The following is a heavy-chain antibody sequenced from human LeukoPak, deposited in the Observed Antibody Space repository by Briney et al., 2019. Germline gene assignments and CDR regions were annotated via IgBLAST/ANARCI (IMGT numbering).Heavy chain of an antibody. CDR2: IYHSGST. V-gene: IGHV4-61*05. CDR1: GGSISSSSYY. D-gene: IGHD3-10*01. J-gene: IGHJ4*02. CDR3: ARSSMVRGVRLHFDY. Sequence: SSETLSLTCTVSGGSISSSSYYWGWIRQPPGKALEWIVEIYHSGSTNYNPSLKSRVTISVDKSKNQFSLKLYSVTAADTAVYYCARSSMVRGVRLHFDYWGQGTLVTVSS.